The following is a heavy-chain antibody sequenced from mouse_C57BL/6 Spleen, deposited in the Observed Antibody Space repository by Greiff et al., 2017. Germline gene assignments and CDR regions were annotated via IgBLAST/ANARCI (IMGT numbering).Heavy chain of an antibody. CDR3: ARRGDLAWFAY. Sequence: VKLMESGAELVRPGTLVKMSCKASGYTFTNYWIGWAKQRPGHGLEWIGDIYPGGGYTNYNEKFKGKATLTADKSSSTAYMQFSSLTSEDSAIYYCARRGDLAWFAYWGQGTLVTVSA. V-gene: IGHV1-63*01. J-gene: IGHJ3*01. CDR2: IYPGGGYT. CDR1: GYTFTNYW. D-gene: IGHD3-3*01.